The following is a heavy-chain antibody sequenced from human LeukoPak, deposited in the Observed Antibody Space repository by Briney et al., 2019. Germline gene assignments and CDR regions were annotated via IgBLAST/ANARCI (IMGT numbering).Heavy chain of an antibody. CDR1: GFTFSSYG. D-gene: IGHD5-18*01. Sequence: GGSLRLSCAASGFTFSSYGMHWVRQAPGKGLEWVAVIWYDGSNKYYADSVKGRFTVSRDNSKNTLYLQMNSLRAEDTAVYYCARDSSDTAMANNWFDPWGQGPLVTVSS. CDR3: ARDSSDTAMANNWFDP. J-gene: IGHJ5*02. CDR2: IWYDGSNK. V-gene: IGHV3-33*01.